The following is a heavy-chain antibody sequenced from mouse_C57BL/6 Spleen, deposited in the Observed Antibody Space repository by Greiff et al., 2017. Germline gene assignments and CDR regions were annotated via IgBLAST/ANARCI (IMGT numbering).Heavy chain of an antibody. Sequence: EVMLMEPGGGLVKPGGSLKLSCAASGFTFSDYGMHWVRQAPGKGLEWVAYISSGSSNIYYADTVKGRFTISRDNANNTLFLQMTRLRSEDTAMYYCARKLSGAYWGQGTLVTVSA. CDR3: ARKLSGAY. J-gene: IGHJ3*01. CDR2: ISSGSSNI. CDR1: GFTFSDYG. D-gene: IGHD3-1*01. V-gene: IGHV5-17*01.